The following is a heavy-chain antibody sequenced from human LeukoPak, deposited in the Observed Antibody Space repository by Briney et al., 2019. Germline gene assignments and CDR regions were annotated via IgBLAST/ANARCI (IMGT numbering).Heavy chain of an antibody. D-gene: IGHD2-8*01. CDR2: ISSSSSTI. J-gene: IGHJ4*02. Sequence: GGSLRLSCAASGFTFSSYSMNWVRQAPGKGLEWVSYISSSSSTIYYADSVKGRFTISRDNAKNSLYLQVNSLRAEDTALYYCAKVPRTNHDNFFDYWGQGTLVTVSS. V-gene: IGHV3-48*01. CDR3: AKVPRTNHDNFFDY. CDR1: GFTFSSYS.